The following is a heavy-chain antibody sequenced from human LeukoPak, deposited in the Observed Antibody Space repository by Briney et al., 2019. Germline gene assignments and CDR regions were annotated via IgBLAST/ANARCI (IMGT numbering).Heavy chain of an antibody. Sequence: ASVKVSCKASGYTFTSYYMHWVRQAPGQGLEWMGIINPSGGSTSYAQKFQGRVTMTRDTSTSTVYMELRSLRSEDTAVYYSARDEASVNGYYDSSGYSFDYWGQGTLVTVSS. D-gene: IGHD3-22*01. CDR2: INPSGGST. CDR1: GYTFTSYY. J-gene: IGHJ4*02. V-gene: IGHV1-46*01. CDR3: ARDEASVNGYYDSSGYSFDY.